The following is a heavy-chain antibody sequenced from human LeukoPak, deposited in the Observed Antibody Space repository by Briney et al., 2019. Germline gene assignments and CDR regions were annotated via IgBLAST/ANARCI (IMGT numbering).Heavy chain of an antibody. CDR2: LSPNSGGI. D-gene: IGHD2-2*01. J-gene: IGHJ4*02. CDR3: ARCSTSCSNFDY. CDR1: GYTFSDYY. V-gene: IGHV1-2*02. Sequence: ASVKVSCKTSGYTFSDYYIHWVRQAPGQGLEWMGWLSPNSGGINSAQKFQGRVTMTRDTSISTAYMELNRLRSDDTAVYYCARCSTSCSNFDYWGQRTLVTVSS.